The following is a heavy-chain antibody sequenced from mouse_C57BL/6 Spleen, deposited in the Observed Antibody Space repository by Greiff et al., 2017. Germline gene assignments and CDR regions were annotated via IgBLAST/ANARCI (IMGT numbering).Heavy chain of an antibody. CDR1: GFTFSSYT. V-gene: IGHV5-9*01. J-gene: IGHJ3*01. Sequence: EVNVVESGGGLVKPGGSLKLSCAASGFTFSSYTMSWVRQTPEKRLEWVATISGGGGNTYYPDSVKGRFTISRDNAKNTLYLQMSSLRSEDTALYYCARQGDYDEFAYWGQGTLVTVSA. D-gene: IGHD2-4*01. CDR2: ISGGGGNT. CDR3: ARQGDYDEFAY.